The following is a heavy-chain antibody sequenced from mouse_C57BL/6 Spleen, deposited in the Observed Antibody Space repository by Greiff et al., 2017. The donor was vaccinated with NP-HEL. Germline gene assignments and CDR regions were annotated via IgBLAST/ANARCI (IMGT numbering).Heavy chain of an antibody. CDR2: IWSGGST. V-gene: IGHV2-2*01. J-gene: IGHJ2*01. CDR1: GFSLTSHG. D-gene: IGHD2-5*01. Sequence: VKLVESGPGLVQPSQSLSITCTVSGFSLTSHGVHWVRQSPGKGLEWLGVIWSGGSTDYNAAFISRLSISKDNSKSQVFFKMNSLQADDTAIYYCARNRDYSNYDYFDYWGQGTTLTVSS. CDR3: ARNRDYSNYDYFDY.